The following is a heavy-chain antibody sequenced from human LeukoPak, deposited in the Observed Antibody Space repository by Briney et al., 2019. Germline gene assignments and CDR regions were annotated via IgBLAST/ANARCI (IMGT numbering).Heavy chain of an antibody. Sequence: GRSLRLSCAASGFTLSTYGMHWVRQAPGKGLEWVAVISYDGSNKYYADSVKGRFTISRDNSKNTLYLQMNSLRAEDTAVYYCAREGGSPGGIDYWGQGTLVTVSS. CDR2: ISYDGSNK. CDR3: AREGGSPGGIDY. CDR1: GFTLSTYG. D-gene: IGHD1-26*01. V-gene: IGHV3-30*03. J-gene: IGHJ4*02.